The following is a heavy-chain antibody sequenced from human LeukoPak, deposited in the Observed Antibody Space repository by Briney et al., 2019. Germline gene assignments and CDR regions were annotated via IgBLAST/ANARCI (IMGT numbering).Heavy chain of an antibody. D-gene: IGHD3-10*01. V-gene: IGHV4-59*08. Sequence: SETLSLTCTVSGGSISSYYWSWIRQPPGKGLEWIGYIYYSGSTNYNPSLKSRVTISVDTSKNQFSLKLSSVTAADTAVYYCARHFSYYGSGSYYQADAFDIWGQGTMVTVSS. J-gene: IGHJ3*02. CDR3: ARHFSYYGSGSYYQADAFDI. CDR1: GGSISSYY. CDR2: IYYSGST.